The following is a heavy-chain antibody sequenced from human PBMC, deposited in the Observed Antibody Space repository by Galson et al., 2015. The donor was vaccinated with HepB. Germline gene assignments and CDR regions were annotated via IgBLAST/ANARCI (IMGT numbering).Heavy chain of an antibody. CDR1: GFTFSSYS. D-gene: IGHD6-19*01. V-gene: IGHV3-21*01. CDR3: ARVRSSGWAYYYGMDV. J-gene: IGHJ6*02. Sequence: SLRLSCAASGFTFSSYSMNWVRQAPGKGLEWVSSISSSSSYIYYADSVKGRFTISRDNAKNSLYLQMNSLRAEDTAVYYCARVRSSGWAYYYGMDVWGQGTTVTVSS. CDR2: ISSSSSYI.